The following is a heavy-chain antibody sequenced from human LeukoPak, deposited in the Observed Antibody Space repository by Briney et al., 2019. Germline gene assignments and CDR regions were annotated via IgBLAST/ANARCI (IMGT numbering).Heavy chain of an antibody. V-gene: IGHV3-30*03. D-gene: IGHD1-26*01. Sequence: GGSLRLSCAASGFTFSSYGMHWVRQAPGKGLEWVAVISYDGSNKYYADSVKGRFTISRDNSKNTLYLQMHSLRVDDTAVYYCAHLVWEYVGGLDVWGQGTTVTVSS. J-gene: IGHJ6*02. CDR3: AHLVWEYVGGLDV. CDR2: ISYDGSNK. CDR1: GFTFSSYG.